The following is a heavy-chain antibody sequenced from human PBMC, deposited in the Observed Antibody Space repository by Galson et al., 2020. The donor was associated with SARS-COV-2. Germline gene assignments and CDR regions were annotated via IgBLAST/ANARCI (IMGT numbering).Heavy chain of an antibody. CDR2: ISWNSVTK. CDR1: GFTFDDHA. J-gene: IGHJ6*02. D-gene: IGHD6-19*01. CDR3: TKGLKRWLVHDAMDV. V-gene: IGHV3-9*01. Sequence: GGSLRLSCAASGFTFDDHAMYWVRQAPGQGLEWVSGISWNSVTKGYADSVKGRFTISRDNAKNFLYLQMNSLRPKDTALYYCTKGLKRWLVHDAMDVWGQGTTVSVSS.